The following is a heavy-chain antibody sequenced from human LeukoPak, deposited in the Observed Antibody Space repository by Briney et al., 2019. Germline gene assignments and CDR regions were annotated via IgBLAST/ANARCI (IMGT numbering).Heavy chain of an antibody. CDR2: IIPIFGTA. V-gene: IGHV1-69*13. Sequence: SVKVSCKASGGTFSSYAISWVRQAPGQGLEWMGGIIPIFGTANYAQKFQGRVTITADESTSTAYMELSSLRSEDTAVYYCTRVSFYCGGDCYSRSYFDYWGQGTLVTVSS. J-gene: IGHJ4*02. CDR1: GGTFSSYA. CDR3: TRVSFYCGGDCYSRSYFDY. D-gene: IGHD2-21*02.